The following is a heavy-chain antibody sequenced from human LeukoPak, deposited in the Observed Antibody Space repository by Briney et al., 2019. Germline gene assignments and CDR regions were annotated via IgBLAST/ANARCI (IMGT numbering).Heavy chain of an antibody. D-gene: IGHD7-27*01. J-gene: IGHJ3*02. CDR2: ISGSADST. CDR3: AKHQLGAFDAFDI. Sequence: GGSLRLSCAASGFTFSSYAMCWVRQAPGKGLEWVSTISGSADSTYYADSVKGRFAISRDNSKNTLYLQMNSLRAEDTAVFYCAKHQLGAFDAFDIWGQGTMVTVSS. CDR1: GFTFSSYA. V-gene: IGHV3-23*01.